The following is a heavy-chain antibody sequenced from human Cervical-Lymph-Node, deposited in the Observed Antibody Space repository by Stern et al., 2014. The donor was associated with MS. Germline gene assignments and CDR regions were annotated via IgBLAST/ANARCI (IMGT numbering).Heavy chain of an antibody. V-gene: IGHV4-38-2*02. CDR1: PYSIRSGYY. CDR2: THRRGST. J-gene: IGHJ4*02. D-gene: IGHD4-17*01. CDR3: ARWGYGDYEADY. Sequence: QVQLQESGPRLLKPSETLSLPCSVSPYSIRSGYYWSWIRQSPRTGLEWIGTTHRRGSTYYNPPLKSRVTISADTSKNQFFLMLTSVAAADTAVYYCARWGYGDYEADYWGQGTLVTVSS.